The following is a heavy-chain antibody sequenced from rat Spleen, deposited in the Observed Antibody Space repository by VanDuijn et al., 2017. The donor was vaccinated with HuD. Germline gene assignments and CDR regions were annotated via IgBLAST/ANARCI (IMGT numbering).Heavy chain of an antibody. CDR2: IWSGGST. CDR3: TIHPRY. D-gene: IGHD3-1*01. Sequence: QVQLRESGPGLVQPSQTLSLTCTVSGFSLSSYGVIWVRQPPGKGLEWMGVIWSGGSTDYNSALKSRLSISRDTSKNQVFLKMNSLQTDDTGTYYCTIHPRYWGQGVMVTVSS. CDR1: GFSLSSYG. V-gene: IGHV2-4*01. J-gene: IGHJ2*01.